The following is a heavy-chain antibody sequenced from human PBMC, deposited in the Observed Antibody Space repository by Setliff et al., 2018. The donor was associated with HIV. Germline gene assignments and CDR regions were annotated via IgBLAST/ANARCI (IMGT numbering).Heavy chain of an antibody. V-gene: IGHV3-66*02. CDR3: ARVLPYNSALDN. D-gene: IGHD6-25*01. CDR1: GFTLSNTY. Sequence: GGSLRLSCAASGFTLSNTYMAWVRQAPGKRPEWVSTLYGSGDSYHADSVKGRFTLSRDTSKDTMYLQMNSLRREDTAVYYCARVLPYNSALDNWGQGTLVTVSS. CDR2: LYGSGDS. J-gene: IGHJ4*02.